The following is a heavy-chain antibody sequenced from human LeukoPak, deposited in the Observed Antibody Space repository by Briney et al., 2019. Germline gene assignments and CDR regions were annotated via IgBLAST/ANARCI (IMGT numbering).Heavy chain of an antibody. CDR1: GITFSGSG. D-gene: IGHD3-22*01. J-gene: IGHJ5*02. CDR2: ISGSGSNT. CDR3: ARDLGQYYDTSDNWFDP. V-gene: IGHV3-23*01. Sequence: GGSLRLSCAASGITFSGSGMSWVRQAPGKGLEWVSTISGSGSNTHYADSVKGRFTISRDNAKNTLNLQMNSLRAEDTAVYYCARDLGQYYDTSDNWFDPWGQGTLVTVSS.